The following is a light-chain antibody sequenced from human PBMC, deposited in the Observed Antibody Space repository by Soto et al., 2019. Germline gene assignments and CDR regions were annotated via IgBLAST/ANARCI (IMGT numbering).Light chain of an antibody. V-gene: IGKV1-5*01. Sequence: DIQMTQSPSTLSATAGDRVTITCRASQSISSWLAWYQHKPGKAPKLLIYDASNLDSGVPSRFSGGGSGTAFSLTISNLQPDDSATYYCQQYENYWTFGQGTRVEIK. CDR3: QQYENYWT. CDR2: DAS. J-gene: IGKJ1*01. CDR1: QSISSW.